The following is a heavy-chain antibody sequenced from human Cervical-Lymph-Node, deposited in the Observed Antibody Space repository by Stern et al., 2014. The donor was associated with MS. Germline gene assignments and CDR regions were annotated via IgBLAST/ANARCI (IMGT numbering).Heavy chain of an antibody. CDR3: ARDPTQLPAANDYYYYGMDV. V-gene: IGHV4-59*01. CDR2: IYYSGST. D-gene: IGHD2-2*01. CDR1: GGSISSYY. J-gene: IGHJ6*02. Sequence: QLQLQESGPGLVKPSETLSLTCTVSGGSISSYYWSWIRQPPGKGLEWIGYIYYSGSTNYNPSLKSRVTISVDTSKNQFSLKLSSVTAADTAVYYCARDPTQLPAANDYYYYGMDVWGQGTTVTVSS.